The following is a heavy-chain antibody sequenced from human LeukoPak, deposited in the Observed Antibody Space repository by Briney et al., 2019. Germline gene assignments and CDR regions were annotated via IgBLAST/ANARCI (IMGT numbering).Heavy chain of an antibody. CDR2: IYTSGST. J-gene: IGHJ4*02. Sequence: SETLSLTCTVSGGSISSYYWSWIRQPAGKGLGWIGRIYTSGSTNYNPSLKSRVTMSVDTSKNQFSLKLSSVTAADTAVYYCARARGQKYFDYWGQGTLVTVSS. CDR1: GGSISSYY. CDR3: ARARGQKYFDY. V-gene: IGHV4-4*07.